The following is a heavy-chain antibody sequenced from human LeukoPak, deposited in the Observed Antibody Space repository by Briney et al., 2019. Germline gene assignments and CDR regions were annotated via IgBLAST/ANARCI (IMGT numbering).Heavy chain of an antibody. CDR3: ARAAYSSGWTVEYYFDY. V-gene: IGHV4-31*03. CDR1: GGSISSGDYY. D-gene: IGHD6-19*01. Sequence: SQTLSLTCTVSGGSISSGDYYWSWIRQHPGKGLEWIGYIYYSESTHYNPSLKSRITISVDTSKNQFSLKLSSVTAADTALYYCARAAYSSGWTVEYYFDYWGQGTLVTVSS. J-gene: IGHJ4*02. CDR2: IYYSEST.